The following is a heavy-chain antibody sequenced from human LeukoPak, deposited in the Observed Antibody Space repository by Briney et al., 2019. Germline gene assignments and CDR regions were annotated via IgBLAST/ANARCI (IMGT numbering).Heavy chain of an antibody. CDR1: GYTFTSYY. J-gene: IGHJ4*02. CDR3: ARSEWELDYFDY. Sequence: ASVKVSCKASGYTFTSYYMHWVRQAPGQGLEWMGIINPSGGSTSYAQKFQGRVTMIRDTSTSTVYMELSSLRSEDTAVYYCARSEWELDYFDYRGQGTLVTVSS. V-gene: IGHV1-46*01. CDR2: INPSGGST. D-gene: IGHD1-26*01.